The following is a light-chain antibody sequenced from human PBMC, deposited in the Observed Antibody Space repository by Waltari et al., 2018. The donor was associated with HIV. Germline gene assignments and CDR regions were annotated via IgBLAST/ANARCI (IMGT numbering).Light chain of an antibody. CDR1: SYNLGSNT. V-gene: IGLV1-44*01. CDR3: AAWDDSLDCWV. Sequence: QSVLTQPPSASGTPGQSVTISCSGSSYNLGSNTVYWYQQFPGTAPKLLIYINRQRPSGLPDRFSGSKSGTSASLAISGLQSEDEAVYYCAAWDDSLDCWVFGGGTNLTVL. J-gene: IGLJ3*02. CDR2: INR.